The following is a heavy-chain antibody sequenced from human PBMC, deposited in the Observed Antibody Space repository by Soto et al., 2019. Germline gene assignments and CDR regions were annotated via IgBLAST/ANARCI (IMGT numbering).Heavy chain of an antibody. CDR3: ARVKSLQRQLWERFDP. CDR1: GGSISGFY. V-gene: IGHV4-59*12. D-gene: IGHD5-18*01. CDR2: IYYSGSP. J-gene: IGHJ5*02. Sequence: SETLSLTCTVSGGSISGFYWNWIRQPPGKGLEWISYIYYSGSPYYNPSLKSRVTISVDTSKNQFSLKLSSVTAADTAVYYCARVKSLQRQLWERFDPWGQGTLVTVSS.